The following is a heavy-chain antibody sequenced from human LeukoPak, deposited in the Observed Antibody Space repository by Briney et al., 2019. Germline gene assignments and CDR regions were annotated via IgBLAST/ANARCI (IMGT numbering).Heavy chain of an antibody. CDR3: ARDDYSSSYYDNDAFDI. CDR1: AYSPNIAYF. CDR2: IHIIGRT. V-gene: IGHV4-38-2*02. J-gene: IGHJ3*02. Sequence: SPTSPVAAYSPNIAYFWGCIQPPTGKGREGIGSIHIIGRTYYNPALKSPFTISVDTSKTQFSLKLTSVTAADTAVYYCARDDYSSSYYDNDAFDIWGQGTRVTVSS. D-gene: IGHD6-13*01.